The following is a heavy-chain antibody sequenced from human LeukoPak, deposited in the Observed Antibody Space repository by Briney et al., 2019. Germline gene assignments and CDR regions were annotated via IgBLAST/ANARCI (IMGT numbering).Heavy chain of an antibody. CDR2: ISYDGSNK. CDR1: GFTFSSYG. D-gene: IGHD3-3*02. Sequence: GSLRLSCAASGFTFSSYGMHWVRQAPGKGLEWVAVISYDGSNKYYADSVKGRFTISRDNSKNTLYLQMNSLRAENTAVYYCAKDSSVLARQAFDYWGQGTLVTVSS. CDR3: AKDSSVLARQAFDY. J-gene: IGHJ4*02. V-gene: IGHV3-30*18.